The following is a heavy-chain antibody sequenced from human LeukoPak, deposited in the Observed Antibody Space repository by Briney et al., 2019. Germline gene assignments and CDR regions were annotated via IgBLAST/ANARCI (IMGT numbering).Heavy chain of an antibody. D-gene: IGHD3-22*01. V-gene: IGHV3-23*01. CDR2: IRGTGSST. CDR1: GFTFSIYA. CDR3: TKEYDYSGYLGQGRGYFDY. J-gene: IGHJ4*02. Sequence: PGGSLRLSCGASGFTFSIYAMAWVRQAPGKGRECGSAIRGTGSSTYYADSVKGRFTISRDNSKSTMYLQMNRLRAEDTAIYFCTKEYDYSGYLGQGRGYFDYWGQGTLVTVSS.